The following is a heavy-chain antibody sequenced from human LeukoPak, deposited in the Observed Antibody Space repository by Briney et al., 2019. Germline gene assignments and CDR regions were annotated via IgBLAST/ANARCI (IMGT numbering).Heavy chain of an antibody. V-gene: IGHV3-23*01. Sequence: GGSLRLSCAVSGFXFSSYAMSWVRQAPGKGREWVSTISGGGGSTYYADSVKGRFTISRDNSKNTLYLQMNSLRAEDTAVYYCAKATYCGGDCFYWYFDLWGRGTLVTVSS. J-gene: IGHJ2*01. CDR2: ISGGGGST. D-gene: IGHD2-21*02. CDR1: GFXFSSYA. CDR3: AKATYCGGDCFYWYFDL.